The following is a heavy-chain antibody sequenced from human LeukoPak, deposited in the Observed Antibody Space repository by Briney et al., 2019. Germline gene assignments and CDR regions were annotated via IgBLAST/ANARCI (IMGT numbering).Heavy chain of an antibody. Sequence: GGSLRLSCAVSGFTFSTYGMHWVRQAPGKGLEWVAVISYDGSNKYYADSVKGRFTISRDNSKNTLYLQMNSLRAEDTAVYYCAKDGRSGWADYWGQGTLVTVSS. D-gene: IGHD6-19*01. J-gene: IGHJ4*02. CDR3: AKDGRSGWADY. CDR1: GFTFSTYG. CDR2: ISYDGSNK. V-gene: IGHV3-30*18.